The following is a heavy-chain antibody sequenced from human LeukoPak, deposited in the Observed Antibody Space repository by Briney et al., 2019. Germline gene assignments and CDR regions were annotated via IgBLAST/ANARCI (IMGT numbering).Heavy chain of an antibody. D-gene: IGHD6-13*01. V-gene: IGHV4-38-2*02. CDR3: TSLYSSNWYLGDY. J-gene: IGHJ4*02. Sequence: PPETLSLTCIVSGYSISSGYYWGWIRQPPGKGLEWIGSITHSGIPYYSPSLRSRVTISLDASKNQFSLKLTSVTAADTAVYYCTSLYSSNWYLGDYWGQGAPVTVSS. CDR2: ITHSGIP. CDR1: GYSISSGYY.